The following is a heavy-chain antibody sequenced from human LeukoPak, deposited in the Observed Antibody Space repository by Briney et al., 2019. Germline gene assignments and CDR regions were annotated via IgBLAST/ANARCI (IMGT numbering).Heavy chain of an antibody. CDR2: INPSGGSA. J-gene: IGHJ4*02. V-gene: IGHV1-46*01. CDR1: GYSFTTYY. Sequence: GASVKVSCRTSGYSFTTYYVHWVRQAPAQGLEWMGVINPSGGSASYAQNFQGRVAMTRDTSTSTVDMELRSLISDDTAIYYCARAIERGRRFDYWGQGTLVSVSS. CDR3: ARAIERGRRFDY. D-gene: IGHD5-24*01.